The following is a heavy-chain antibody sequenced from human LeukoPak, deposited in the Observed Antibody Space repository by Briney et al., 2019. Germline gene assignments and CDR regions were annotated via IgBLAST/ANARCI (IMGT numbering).Heavy chain of an antibody. J-gene: IGHJ6*04. CDR1: GFTFSNYW. V-gene: IGHV3-7*01. CDR3: ARDMAWSAMDV. CDR2: IKQDASEK. D-gene: IGHD3-3*01. Sequence: GGSLRLSCAPSGFTFSNYWMGWVRQAPGKGLEWVANIKQDASEKSYVDSVKGRFTISRDNAQNSLYLQMNSLRAEDTAVYYCARDMAWSAMDVWGKGTTVTVSS.